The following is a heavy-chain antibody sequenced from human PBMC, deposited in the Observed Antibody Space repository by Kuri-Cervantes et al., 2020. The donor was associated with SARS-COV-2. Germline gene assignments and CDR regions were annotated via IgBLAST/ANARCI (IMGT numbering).Heavy chain of an antibody. J-gene: IGHJ6*03. V-gene: IGHV1-18*01. CDR3: AREDIAVVPAAIRYYYYYMDV. Sequence: ASVKVSCKTSGYTFSTYGVSWVRQAPGRGLQWVGSINTYNGNTNYAQILQGRVTMTTDTSTSTAFMELRSLRSDDTAVYYCAREDIAVVPAAIRYYYYYMDVWGKGTTVTVSS. CDR1: GYTFSTYG. D-gene: IGHD2-2*01. CDR2: INTYNGNT.